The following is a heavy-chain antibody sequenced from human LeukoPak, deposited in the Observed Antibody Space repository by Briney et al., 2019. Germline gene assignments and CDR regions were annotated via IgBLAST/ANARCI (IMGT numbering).Heavy chain of an antibody. J-gene: IGHJ6*02. V-gene: IGHV1-69*04. CDR2: IIPILGIA. D-gene: IGHD3-9*01. CDR3: ARDPVHEPVRYFDWLLSSSYGMDV. Sequence: GSSVKVSCKASGGTFSSYAISWVQQAPGQGLEWMGRIIPILGIANYAQKFQGRVTITADKSTSTAYMELSSLRSEDTAVYYCARDPVHEPVRYFDWLLSSSYGMDVWGQGTTVTVSS. CDR1: GGTFSSYA.